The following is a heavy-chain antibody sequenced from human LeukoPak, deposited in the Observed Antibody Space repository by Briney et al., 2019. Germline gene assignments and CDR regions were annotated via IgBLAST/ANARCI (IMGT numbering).Heavy chain of an antibody. J-gene: IGHJ4*02. Sequence: NPSETLSLTCAVSGGSFSGYYWTLIRQPPGKGLEWIGEINHSGSANYSPSLSSRVTISLDMSETQFSLKLTSVTAADTAVYYCARGQGTVTTHWGQGTLVTVSS. CDR3: ARGQGTVTTH. D-gene: IGHD4-17*01. V-gene: IGHV4-34*01. CDR1: GGSFSGYY. CDR2: INHSGSA.